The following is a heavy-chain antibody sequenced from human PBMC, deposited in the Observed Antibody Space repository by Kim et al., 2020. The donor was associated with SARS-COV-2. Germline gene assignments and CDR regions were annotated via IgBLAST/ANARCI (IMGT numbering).Heavy chain of an antibody. CDR2: ISYDGSNK. D-gene: IGHD1-26*01. CDR1: GFTFSSYA. J-gene: IGHJ6*02. V-gene: IGHV3-30-3*01. Sequence: GGSLRLSCAASGFTFSSYAMHWVRQAPGKGLEWVAIISYDGSNKYYADSVKGRFTISRDNSKNTLYLQMNSLRAEDTAVYYCARDLGWSMDVWGQGTTVTVSS. CDR3: ARDLGWSMDV.